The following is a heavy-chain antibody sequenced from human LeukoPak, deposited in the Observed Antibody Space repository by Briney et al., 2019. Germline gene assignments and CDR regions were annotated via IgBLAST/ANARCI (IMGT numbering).Heavy chain of an antibody. CDR3: ARERGIDY. CDR1: GFTFSSYW. J-gene: IGHJ4*02. D-gene: IGHD3-16*01. CDR2: IKQDRSEK. Sequence: PGGSLRLSCAASGFTFSSYWVSWVRQAPGKGLEWVANIKQDRSEKYYVDSVKGRFTISRDNAKNSLYLQMNSLRAEDTAVYYCARERGIDYWGQGTLVTVSS. V-gene: IGHV3-7*01.